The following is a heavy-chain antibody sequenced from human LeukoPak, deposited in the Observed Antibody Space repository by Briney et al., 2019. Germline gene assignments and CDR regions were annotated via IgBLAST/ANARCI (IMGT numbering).Heavy chain of an antibody. CDR1: RDSIRNYY. V-gene: IGHV4-59*01. D-gene: IGHD1-26*01. Sequence: SETLSLTCTVSRDSIRNYYWSWIRQPPGKGLEWIGYIYWSGTTDYNPSHKGRATISLDLSKNQFSLNLRSVTPADTAVYYCARGGGTYGSPIDHWGQGTLVTVSS. CDR2: IYWSGTT. J-gene: IGHJ4*02. CDR3: ARGGGTYGSPIDH.